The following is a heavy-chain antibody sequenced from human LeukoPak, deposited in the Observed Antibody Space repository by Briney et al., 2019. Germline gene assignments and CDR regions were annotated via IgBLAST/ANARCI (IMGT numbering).Heavy chain of an antibody. D-gene: IGHD3-22*01. V-gene: IGHV3-30*02. CDR3: AKDWYTIVGAEYFQH. CDR1: GFTFSSYG. J-gene: IGHJ1*01. CDR2: IRYDGSNK. Sequence: PGGPLRLSCAASGFTFSSYGMHWVRQAPGKGLEWVAFIRYDGSNKYYADSVKGRLTISRDNSKNTLYLQMNSLRAEDTAVYYCAKDWYTIVGAEYFQHWGQGTLVTVSS.